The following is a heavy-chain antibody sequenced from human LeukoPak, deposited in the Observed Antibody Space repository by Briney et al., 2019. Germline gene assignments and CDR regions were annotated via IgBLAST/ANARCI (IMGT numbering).Heavy chain of an antibody. CDR1: GFTFSSYG. V-gene: IGHV3-23*01. J-gene: IGHJ3*02. CDR2: ISGSGGST. Sequence: PGETLRLSCAASGFTFSSYGMSWVRQAPGKGLEWVSAISGSGGSTYYADSVKGRFTISRDNSKNTLYLQMNSLRAEDTAVYYCARGSRFGVVERDAFDIWGLGTMVTVSS. D-gene: IGHD3-3*01. CDR3: ARGSRFGVVERDAFDI.